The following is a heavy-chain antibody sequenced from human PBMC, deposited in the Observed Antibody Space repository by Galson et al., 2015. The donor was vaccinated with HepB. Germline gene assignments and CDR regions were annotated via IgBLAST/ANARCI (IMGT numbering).Heavy chain of an antibody. Sequence: SLRLSCAASGFTFSDYYMSWIRQAPGKGLEWLSYISSSTSYTKYADSVKGRFTISRDNAKNSLYLQMNSLRAEDTAIYYCARDPGNSSPFDYWGPGTPVTVSS. V-gene: IGHV3-11*06. D-gene: IGHD2/OR15-2a*01. CDR2: ISSSTSYT. CDR3: ARDPGNSSPFDY. J-gene: IGHJ4*02. CDR1: GFTFSDYY.